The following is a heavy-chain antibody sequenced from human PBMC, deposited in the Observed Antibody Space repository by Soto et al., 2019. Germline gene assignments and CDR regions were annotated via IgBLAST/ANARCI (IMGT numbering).Heavy chain of an antibody. J-gene: IGHJ5*02. V-gene: IGHV5-51*01. Sequence: MPGKGLEWMGIIYPGDSDTKYSPSFQGQVTISADKSISTAYLQWSSLKASDPAMYCCARGIGGMATPGYGSAPWGQGTLVPV. D-gene: IGHD5-12*01. CDR2: IYPGDSDT. CDR3: ARGIGGMATPGYGSAP.